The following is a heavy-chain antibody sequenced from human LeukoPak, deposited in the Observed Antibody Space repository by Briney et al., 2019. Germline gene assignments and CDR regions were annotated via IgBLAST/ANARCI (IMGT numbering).Heavy chain of an antibody. CDR1: GFTVSSNY. D-gene: IGHD3-10*01. CDR3: AREITMVRGVLDY. CDR2: IYSGGST. J-gene: IGHJ4*02. V-gene: IGHV3-66*01. Sequence: GGPLRLSCAASGFTVSSNYMSWVRQAPGKGLEWVSVIYSGGSTYYADSVKGRFTISRDNSKNTLYLQMNSLRAEDTAVYYCAREITMVRGVLDYWGQGTLVTVSS.